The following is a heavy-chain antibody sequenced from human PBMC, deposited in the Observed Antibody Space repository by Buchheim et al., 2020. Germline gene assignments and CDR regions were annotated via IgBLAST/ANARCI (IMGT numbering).Heavy chain of an antibody. D-gene: IGHD3-10*01. V-gene: IGHV3-66*01. Sequence: EVPLVESGGGLVQPGGSLSLSCAASGFTVSSNYMSWVRQAPGKGLAWVSVIYSGGSTYYADSVKGRFTISRDNSKNTLYLLMNSLRAEDTAVYYCARGLLWFGELLGFDYWGQGTL. CDR2: IYSGGST. CDR3: ARGLLWFGELLGFDY. CDR1: GFTVSSNY. J-gene: IGHJ4*02.